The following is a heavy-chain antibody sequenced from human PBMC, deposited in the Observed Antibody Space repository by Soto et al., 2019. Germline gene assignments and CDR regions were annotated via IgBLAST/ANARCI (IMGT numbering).Heavy chain of an antibody. CDR1: GGSISSSNW. CDR3: ARRWGEGRVDY. Sequence: QVQLQESGPGLVKPSGTLSLTCAVSGGSISSSNWWSWVRQPPGKGLEWIGEIYHSGNTNYNPSLTIRVTMAVDKSRNQFSLKLSSVTGADTAVYYCARRWGEGRVDYWGQRTLVTVSS. V-gene: IGHV4-4*02. D-gene: IGHD3-10*01. CDR2: IYHSGNT. J-gene: IGHJ4*02.